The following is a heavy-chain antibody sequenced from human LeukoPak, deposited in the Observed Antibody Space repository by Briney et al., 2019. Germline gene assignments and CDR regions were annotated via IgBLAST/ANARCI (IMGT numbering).Heavy chain of an antibody. CDR1: GFTFSSYS. Sequence: PGGSLRLSCAASGFTFSSYSMNWVRQAPGKGLEWVSYISSSSSTIYYADSVKGRFTISRDNAKNSLYLQMNSLRAEDTAVYYCAMRGDTLVIPATYMFDYWGQGTLVTVSS. D-gene: IGHD2-2*01. J-gene: IGHJ4*02. CDR3: AMRGDTLVIPATYMFDY. V-gene: IGHV3-48*01. CDR2: ISSSSSTI.